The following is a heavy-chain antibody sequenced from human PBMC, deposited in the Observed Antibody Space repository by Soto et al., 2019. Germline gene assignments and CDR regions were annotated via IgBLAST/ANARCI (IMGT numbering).Heavy chain of an antibody. CDR1: GFTFKNYN. CDR2: IGGTDTFT. J-gene: IGHJ4*02. Sequence: EVQLVESGGGLVKPGGSLRLSCVASGFTFKNYNMNWVRQAPGKGLEWVSSIGGTDTFTYYADSVKGRFSISRDNAKSSQFLEMKRLRPEYMAVYYCVREDSLLALTPWGQGTLVTVSS. CDR3: VREDSLLALTP. D-gene: IGHD3-3*01. V-gene: IGHV3-21*01.